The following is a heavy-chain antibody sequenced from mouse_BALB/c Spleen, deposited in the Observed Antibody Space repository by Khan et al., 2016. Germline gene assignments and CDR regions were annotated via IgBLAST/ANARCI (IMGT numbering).Heavy chain of an antibody. CDR3: ARSTYYYGSTYPSFAY. V-gene: IGHV9-3*02. D-gene: IGHD1-1*01. CDR1: GYTFTNYV. Sequence: QSQLVQSGPEMKKPGETVKISCKASGYTFTNYVMNWVKQAPGKGLKWMGWINTNTGEPTYAEEFKGRFVFSLETSASTAFLQINNLKNEDTATYFCARSTYYYGSTYPSFAYWGQGTLVIVSA. J-gene: IGHJ3*01. CDR2: INTNTGEP.